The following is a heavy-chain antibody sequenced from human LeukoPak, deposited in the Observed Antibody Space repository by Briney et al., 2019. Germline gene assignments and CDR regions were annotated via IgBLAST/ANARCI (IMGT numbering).Heavy chain of an antibody. CDR2: IIPILGIA. Sequence: ASVKVSCKASGGTFSSYAISWVRQAPGQGLEWMGRIIPILGIANYAQKFQGRVTITADKSTSTAYMELSSLRSEDTAVYYCARETQLRYFDWSPPPNWFDPWGQGTLVTVSS. CDR1: GGTFSSYA. CDR3: ARETQLRYFDWSPPPNWFDP. J-gene: IGHJ5*02. V-gene: IGHV1-69*04. D-gene: IGHD3-9*01.